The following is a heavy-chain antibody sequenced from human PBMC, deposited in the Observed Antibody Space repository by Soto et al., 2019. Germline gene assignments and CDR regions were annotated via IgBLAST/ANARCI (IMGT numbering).Heavy chain of an antibody. J-gene: IGHJ6*04. D-gene: IGHD3-3*01. CDR3: AKGVGDYDFWSGYYYYYYYGMDV. V-gene: IGHV3-23*01. CDR1: GFTFSSYA. Sequence: GGSLRLSCAASGFTFSSYAMSWVRQAPGKGLEWVSAISGSGGSTYYADSVKGRFTISRDNSKNTLYLQMNSLRAEDTAVYYCAKGVGDYDFWSGYYYYYYYGMDVWVKGTTVKVYS. CDR2: ISGSGGST.